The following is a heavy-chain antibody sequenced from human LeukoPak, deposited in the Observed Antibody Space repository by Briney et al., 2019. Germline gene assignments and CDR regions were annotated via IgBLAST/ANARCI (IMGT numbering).Heavy chain of an antibody. V-gene: IGHV3-30-3*01. CDR3: ARDRRFRLYYYDSSGYCPGY. Sequence: GRSLRLSCAASGFTFSSYAMHWVRQAPGKGLEWVAVISYDGSNKYYADSVKGRFTISRDNSKNTLYLQMNSLRAEDTAVYYCARDRRFRLYYYDSSGYCPGYWGQGTLVTVSS. CDR1: GFTFSSYA. J-gene: IGHJ4*02. D-gene: IGHD3-22*01. CDR2: ISYDGSNK.